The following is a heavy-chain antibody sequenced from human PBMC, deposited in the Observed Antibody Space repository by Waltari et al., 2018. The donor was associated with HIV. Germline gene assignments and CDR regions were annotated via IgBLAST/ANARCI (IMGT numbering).Heavy chain of an antibody. CDR3: ARVPITMIVVATAGGAFDI. J-gene: IGHJ3*02. CDR2: IYYSGST. D-gene: IGHD3-22*01. CDR1: GGSISSGGYY. Sequence: QVQLQESGPGLVKPSQTLSLTCTVSGGSISSGGYYWSWIRQHPGKGLEWIGYIYYSGSTYYNPSLKSRVTISVDTSKNQFSLKLSSVTAADTAVYYCARVPITMIVVATAGGAFDIWGQGTMVTVSS. V-gene: IGHV4-31*03.